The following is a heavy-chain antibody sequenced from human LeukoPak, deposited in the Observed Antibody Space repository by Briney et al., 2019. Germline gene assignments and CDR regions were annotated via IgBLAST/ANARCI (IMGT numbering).Heavy chain of an antibody. J-gene: IGHJ4*02. CDR1: GFTFSSYS. CDR2: ISSSGGTI. V-gene: IGHV3-48*02. CDR3: ARGVTAGDY. Sequence: QPGESLRLSCAASGFTFSSYSMNRVRQAPGKGLEWVAYISSSGGTISYADSVRGRFTISRDNAKNSLYLQMSSLRDEDTALYYCARGVTAGDYWGQGTLVTVSS. D-gene: IGHD2-21*02.